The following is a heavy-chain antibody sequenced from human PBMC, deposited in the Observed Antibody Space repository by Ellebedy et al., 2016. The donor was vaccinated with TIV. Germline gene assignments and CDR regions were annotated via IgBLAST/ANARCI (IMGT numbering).Heavy chain of an antibody. CDR3: ARNSDIIVVLSAYASSYDI. CDR1: GGTFSSHA. J-gene: IGHJ3*02. CDR2: IIPMFDIR. D-gene: IGHD2-15*01. Sequence: SVKVSCKASGGTFSSHAISWVRQAPGQGLEWLGRIIPMFDIRDYAQELQGRVTITADKSTSTAYMELSSLRSEDTAVYFCARNSDIIVVLSAYASSYDIWGQGTMVSVAS. V-gene: IGHV1-69*04.